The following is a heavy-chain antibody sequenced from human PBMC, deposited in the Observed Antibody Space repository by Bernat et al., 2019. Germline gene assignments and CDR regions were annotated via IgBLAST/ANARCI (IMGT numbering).Heavy chain of an antibody. Sequence: QVQLVQSGAEVKKPGASVKVSCKASGYTFTSYYIHWVRQAPGQGLEWMGIINPSGGSTSYAQKFQGRVTMTRDTSTSTVYMELSSLRSEDTAVYYCAVNYYGSGSLDYWGQGTLVTVSS. CDR3: AVNYYGSGSLDY. CDR1: GYTFTSYY. V-gene: IGHV1-46*01. CDR2: INPSGGST. D-gene: IGHD3-10*01. J-gene: IGHJ4*02.